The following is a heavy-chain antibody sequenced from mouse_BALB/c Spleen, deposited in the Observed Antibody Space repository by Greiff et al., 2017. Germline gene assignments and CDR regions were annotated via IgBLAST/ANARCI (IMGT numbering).Heavy chain of an antibody. V-gene: IGHV2-6-7*01. CDR3: ARDYGNGYYYAMDY. D-gene: IGHD2-1*01. CDR2: IWGDGST. J-gene: IGHJ4*01. Sequence: VQRVESGPGLVAPSQSLSITCTVSGFSLTGYGVNWVRQPPGKGLEWLGMIWGDGSTDYNSALKSRLSISKDNSKSQVFLKMNSLQTDDTARYYCARDYGNGYYYAMDYWGQGTSVTVSS. CDR1: GFSLTGYG.